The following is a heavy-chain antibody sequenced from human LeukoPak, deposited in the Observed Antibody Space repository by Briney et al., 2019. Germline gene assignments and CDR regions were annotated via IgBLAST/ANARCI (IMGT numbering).Heavy chain of an antibody. CDR2: LSGSGGST. D-gene: IGHD5-18*01. J-gene: IGHJ3*02. V-gene: IGHV3-23*01. CDR3: AKDQGYSYGYSDAFDI. Sequence: AGSLRLSCAASGFTFSSYAMSWVRQAPGKGLEWVSALSGSGGSTYYADSVKGRFTISRDNSKNTLYLQMNSLRAEDTAVYYCAKDQGYSYGYSDAFDIWGQGTVVTVSS. CDR1: GFTFSSYA.